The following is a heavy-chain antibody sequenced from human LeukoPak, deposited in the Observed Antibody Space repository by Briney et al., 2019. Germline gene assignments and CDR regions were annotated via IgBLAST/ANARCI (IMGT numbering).Heavy chain of an antibody. CDR2: ISGSGGST. Sequence: GGSLRLSCAASGFTFSSYAMSWVPQAPGKGLEWVSAISGSGGSTYYADSVKGRFAISRDNSKNTLYLQMNSLRAEDTAVYYCGRLHPTDNWFDPWGQGTLVTVSS. CDR3: GRLHPTDNWFDP. CDR1: GFTFSSYA. J-gene: IGHJ5*02. V-gene: IGHV3-23*01. D-gene: IGHD4-11*01.